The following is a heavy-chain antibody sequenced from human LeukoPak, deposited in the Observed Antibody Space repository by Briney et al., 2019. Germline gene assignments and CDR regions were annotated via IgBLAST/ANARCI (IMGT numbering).Heavy chain of an antibody. Sequence: GGSQRLSCAASGFTFSRFALSWVRQAPGKGLEWVSSISGSGTNTYYTNSVQGRFTISRDNSKNTLYLQMNSLRAEDTAIYYCGEGGGDPRDAFDIWGQGTMVTISS. CDR2: ISGSGTNT. D-gene: IGHD3-16*01. CDR1: GFTFSRFA. V-gene: IGHV3-23*01. CDR3: GEGGGDPRDAFDI. J-gene: IGHJ3*02.